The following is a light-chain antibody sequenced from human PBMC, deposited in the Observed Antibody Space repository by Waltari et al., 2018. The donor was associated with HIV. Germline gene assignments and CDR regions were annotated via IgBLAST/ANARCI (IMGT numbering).Light chain of an antibody. Sequence: HSVLTQPPSVSAAPGQKVTISCSGAPFNLGNQYVSWFQQLPGTAPKLLIYDTNKRPSGISDRFSGSKSGTSATLGITGLQTGDEADYYCGTWDSSLNSWEFGGGTKLTVL. CDR2: DTN. CDR3: GTWDSSLNSWE. V-gene: IGLV1-51*01. CDR1: PFNLGNQY. J-gene: IGLJ3*02.